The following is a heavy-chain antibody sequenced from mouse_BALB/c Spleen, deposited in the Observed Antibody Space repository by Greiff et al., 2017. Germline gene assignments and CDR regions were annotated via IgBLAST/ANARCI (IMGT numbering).Heavy chain of an antibody. D-gene: IGHD3-2*01. Sequence: EVQLQQSGAELVKPGASVKLSCTASGFNIKDTYMHWVKQRPEQGLEWIGRIDPANGNTKYDPKFQGKATITADTSSNTAYLQLSSLTSEDTAVYYCAPTARSEAMDYWGQGTSVTVSS. CDR1: GFNIKDTY. V-gene: IGHV14-3*02. CDR2: IDPANGNT. CDR3: APTARSEAMDY. J-gene: IGHJ4*01.